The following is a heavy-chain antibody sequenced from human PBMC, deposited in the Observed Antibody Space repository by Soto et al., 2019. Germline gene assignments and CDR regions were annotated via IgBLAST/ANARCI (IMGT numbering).Heavy chain of an antibody. D-gene: IGHD2-15*01. CDR2: ISAYNGDT. V-gene: IGHV1-18*01. CDR1: GYTFTNYD. Sequence: ASVKVSCKASGYTFTNYDINWVRQAPGQGLEWMGWISAYNGDTNYAQKLQGRVTMTTDTSTSTAYMELRSLRSDDTAVYYCARSAINHHLVVVGHTPLDTWGQGTLVTVSS. CDR3: ARSAINHHLVVVGHTPLDT. J-gene: IGHJ5*02.